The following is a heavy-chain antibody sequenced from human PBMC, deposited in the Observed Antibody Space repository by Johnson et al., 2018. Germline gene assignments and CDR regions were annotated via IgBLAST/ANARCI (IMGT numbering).Heavy chain of an antibody. Sequence: QVQLQESGPGLVKPSETLSLTCTVSGDSISSYYWSWIRQPPGRGLEWIGYIFYTGTTYYTPSLKSRVTMSVDTSKKQLSLKLTSVTAADTAVYYCARDRAAALLPHWGQGTLVTVSS. CDR1: GDSISSYY. CDR2: IFYTGTT. J-gene: IGHJ1*01. CDR3: ARDRAAALLPH. D-gene: IGHD6-13*01. V-gene: IGHV4-59*01.